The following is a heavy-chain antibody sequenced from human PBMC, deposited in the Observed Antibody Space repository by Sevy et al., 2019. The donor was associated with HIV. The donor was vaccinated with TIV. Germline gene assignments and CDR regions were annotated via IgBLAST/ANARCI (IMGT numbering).Heavy chain of an antibody. Sequence: GGSLRLSCAASGFTFSMYGMHWVRQAPGKGLEWVALIWYDGSNKYYVDSMKGRFTISRDNSKNTLYLQMNSLRAEDTAVYYCARGRDYGNLDYWGQGTLVTVSS. J-gene: IGHJ4*02. V-gene: IGHV3-33*01. CDR2: IWYDGSNK. CDR3: ARGRDYGNLDY. CDR1: GFTFSMYG. D-gene: IGHD4-17*01.